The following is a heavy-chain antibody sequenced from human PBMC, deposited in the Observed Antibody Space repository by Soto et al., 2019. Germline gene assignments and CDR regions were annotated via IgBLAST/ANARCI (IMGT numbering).Heavy chain of an antibody. CDR1: GGSISSYY. D-gene: IGHD2-15*01. CDR2: IYTSGST. J-gene: IGHJ4*02. V-gene: IGHV4-4*07. CDR3: ASLNCSGGSCYPYYFDY. Sequence: KPSETLSLTCTVSGGSISSYYWSWIRQPAGKGLEWIGRIYTSGSTNYNPSLKSRVTMSVDTSKNQFSLKLSSVTAADTAVYYCASLNCSGGSCYPYYFDYWGQGTLVTVSS.